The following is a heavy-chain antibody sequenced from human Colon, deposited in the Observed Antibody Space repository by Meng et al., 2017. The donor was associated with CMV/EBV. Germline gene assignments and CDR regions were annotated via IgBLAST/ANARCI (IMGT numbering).Heavy chain of an antibody. Sequence: GSLRLSCTVSGGSISSSLKYWAWIRQPPGKGLEWIGSIYYSGSTYYNPSLKSRVTISVDTSKNQFSLKLSSVTAADTAVYYCARGGLYCSSTSCYFDWDYYYYYGMDVWGQGTTVTVSS. CDR1: GGSISSSLKY. CDR3: ARGGLYCSSTSCYFDWDYYYYYGMDV. CDR2: IYYSGST. D-gene: IGHD2-2*01. V-gene: IGHV4-39*01. J-gene: IGHJ6*02.